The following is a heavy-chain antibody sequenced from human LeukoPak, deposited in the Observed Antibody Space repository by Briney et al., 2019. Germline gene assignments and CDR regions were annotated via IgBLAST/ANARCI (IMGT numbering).Heavy chain of an antibody. Sequence: SGTLSLTCAVSGGSVSSSNWWSWVRQPPGKGLEWTGEIYHSGSTNYNPSLKSRVTISVDKSKNQFSLKLSSVTAADTAVYYCARAVYSSGWYSYYYYGMDVWGQGTTVTVSS. V-gene: IGHV4-4*02. CDR1: GGSVSSSNW. CDR2: IYHSGST. CDR3: ARAVYSSGWYSYYYYGMDV. D-gene: IGHD6-19*01. J-gene: IGHJ6*02.